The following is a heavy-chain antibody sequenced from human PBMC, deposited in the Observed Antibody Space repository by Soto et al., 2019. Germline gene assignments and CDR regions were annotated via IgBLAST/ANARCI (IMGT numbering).Heavy chain of an antibody. J-gene: IGHJ4*02. V-gene: IGHV2-5*01. CDR1: GFSLRTSGVG. Sequence: SGRRLVNPTQTLTLTCTFSGFSLRTSGVGVGWIRQPPGKAPEWLALIYWNDDKRYSPSLKSRLTITKDTSKNQVVRTMTDMDPVDTGTYYCAQRLGSRGSCDYWGQGSLVTVSS. CDR2: IYWNDDK. CDR3: AQRLGSRGSCDY. D-gene: IGHD6-25*01.